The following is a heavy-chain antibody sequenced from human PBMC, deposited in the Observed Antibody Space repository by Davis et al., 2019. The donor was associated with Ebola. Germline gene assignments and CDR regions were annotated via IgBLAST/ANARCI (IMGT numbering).Heavy chain of an antibody. V-gene: IGHV1-18*01. CDR1: GYTFTSYA. J-gene: IGHJ4*02. CDR3: ARGPGDSSGYYYFY. CDR2: ISAYNGNT. D-gene: IGHD3-22*01. Sequence: ASVKVSCKASGYTFTSYAMHWVRQAPGQRLEWMGWISAYNGNTNYAQKLQGRVTMTTDTSTSTAYMDLSSLRSEDTAVYYCARGPGDSSGYYYFYWGQGTLVTVSS.